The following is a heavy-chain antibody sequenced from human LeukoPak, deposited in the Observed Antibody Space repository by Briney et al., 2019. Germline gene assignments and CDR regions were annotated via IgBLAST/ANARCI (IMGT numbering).Heavy chain of an antibody. V-gene: IGHV1-2*02. CDR2: SNPNSGGT. CDR3: ASLGYCSSTSCQEYYFDY. J-gene: IGHJ4*02. D-gene: IGHD2-2*01. Sequence: ASVKVSCKASGYTFTGYYMHWVRQAPGQGLECMGWSNPNSGGTNYAQKFQGRVTMTRDTSISTAYMELSRLRSDDTAVYYCASLGYCSSTSCQEYYFDYWGQGTLVTVSS. CDR1: GYTFTGYY.